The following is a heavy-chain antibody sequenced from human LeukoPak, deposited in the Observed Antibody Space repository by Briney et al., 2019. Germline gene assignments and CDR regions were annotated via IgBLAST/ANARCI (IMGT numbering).Heavy chain of an antibody. Sequence: ASVKVSCKASGYTFTGYYMHWVRQAPGQGLEWMGRINPNSGGTNYAQKFQGRVTMTRDTSISTAYMELSRLRSDDTAVYNCARERRFNSMIVVVLFDYWGQGTLVTVSS. CDR2: INPNSGGT. J-gene: IGHJ4*02. V-gene: IGHV1-2*06. CDR1: GYTFTGYY. CDR3: ARERRFNSMIVVVLFDY. D-gene: IGHD3-22*01.